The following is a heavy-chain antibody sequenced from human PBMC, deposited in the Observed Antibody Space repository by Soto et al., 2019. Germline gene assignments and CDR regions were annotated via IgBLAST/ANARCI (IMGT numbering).Heavy chain of an antibody. CDR3: AREVRYYDSSGYSWFDP. V-gene: IGHV1-18*01. Sequence: ASVKVSCKASGYTFTSYGISWVRQAPGQGLEWMGWISAYNGNTNYAQKLQGRVTMTTDTSTSTAYMELRSLRSEDTAVYYCAREVRYYDSSGYSWFDPWGQGTLVTGS. D-gene: IGHD3-22*01. CDR2: ISAYNGNT. CDR1: GYTFTSYG. J-gene: IGHJ5*02.